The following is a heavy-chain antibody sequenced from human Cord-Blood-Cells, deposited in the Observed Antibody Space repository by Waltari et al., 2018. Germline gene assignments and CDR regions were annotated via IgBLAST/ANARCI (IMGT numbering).Heavy chain of an antibody. CDR2: ISSSGSTI. CDR3: ARDGVLLWFGELFDY. D-gene: IGHD3-10*01. J-gene: IGHJ4*02. CDR1: GCTLSRYE. Sequence: ELQLVESGGGLVQPGGPLRLSFAASGCTLSRYELHWVRQAPGKGMEWVSYISSSGSTIYYADSVKGRFTISRDNAKNSLYLQMNSLRAEDTAVYYCARDGVLLWFGELFDYWGQGTLVTVSS. V-gene: IGHV3-48*03.